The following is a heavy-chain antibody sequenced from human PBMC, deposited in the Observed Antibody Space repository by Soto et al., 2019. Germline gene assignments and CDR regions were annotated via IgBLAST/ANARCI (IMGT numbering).Heavy chain of an antibody. CDR3: ARHYYDSNGYYYLDY. CDR2: IYPGDSDT. V-gene: IGHV5-51*01. D-gene: IGHD3-22*01. CDR1: GYTFTSYW. Sequence: PGESLKISCKGSGYTFTSYWIGWVRQMPGKGLEWMGIIYPGDSDTTYSPSFQGQVAISVDKSISTAYLQWSSLKASDTAMYYCARHYYDSNGYYYLDYWGQGTLVTVSS. J-gene: IGHJ4*02.